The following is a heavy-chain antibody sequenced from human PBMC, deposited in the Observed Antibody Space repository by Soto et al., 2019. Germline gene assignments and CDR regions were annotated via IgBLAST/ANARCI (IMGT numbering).Heavy chain of an antibody. CDR2: IKYSGNT. CDR1: GGSVGSGIYC. D-gene: IGHD5-12*01. V-gene: IGHV4-61*01. Sequence: QVQLQESGPGLVKPSETLSLTCTVSGGSVGSGIYCWSWIRQSPGKGLQWIGCIKYSGNTNYNPSLKSRVTMSVDTSKNQFYLKLTSVNAADTAVYYCARDSQYSGYTFVSTFDYWGQGTLVTVSS. CDR3: ARDSQYSGYTFVSTFDY. J-gene: IGHJ4*02.